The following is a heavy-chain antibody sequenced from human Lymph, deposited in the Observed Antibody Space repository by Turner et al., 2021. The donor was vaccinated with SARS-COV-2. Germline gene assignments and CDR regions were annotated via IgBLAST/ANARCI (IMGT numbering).Heavy chain of an antibody. V-gene: IGHV4-59*12. Sequence: QVHLPWWGSGLGKPSETLSRACTVPGGSFRSYYLSWIRQPPGKGLEWMWFINCSGSTNSNPSPKSRGTISVDTSKNQFSLKLSSVTAADTAVYYCAGDHGTSGSCLSGDDFDIWGQGTMVTVSS. D-gene: IGHD1-26*01. CDR1: GGSFRSYY. J-gene: IGHJ3*02. CDR3: AGDHGTSGSCLSGDDFDI. CDR2: INCSGST.